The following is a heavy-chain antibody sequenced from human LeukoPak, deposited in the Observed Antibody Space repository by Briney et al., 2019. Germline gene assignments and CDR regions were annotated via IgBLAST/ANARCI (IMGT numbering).Heavy chain of an antibody. D-gene: IGHD5-18*01. CDR2: NSWNSGSI. V-gene: IGHV3-9*01. CDR3: AKPGHTAMVSPSWFDP. CDR1: GFTFGFFA. Sequence: GGSLSLSCAVSGFTFGFFAMHWVREAPGKGLEGGSGNSWNSGSIGYADSVKGRFTISRDNAKNSLYLQMNSLRAEDTALYYCAKPGHTAMVSPSWFDPWGQGTLVTVSS. J-gene: IGHJ5*02.